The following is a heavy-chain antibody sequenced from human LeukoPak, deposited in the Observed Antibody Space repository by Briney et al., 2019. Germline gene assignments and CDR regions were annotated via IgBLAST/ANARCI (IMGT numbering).Heavy chain of an antibody. J-gene: IGHJ4*02. CDR1: GFTLSSYS. CDR3: AKDRRQQLVNRGQYYFDY. V-gene: IGHV3-48*01. Sequence: GGSLRLSCTSSGFTLSSYSMNWVRQAPGKGLEWISYIGYRNSPIHYADSVKGRFTISRDNSKNTLYLQMNSLRAEDTAVYYCAKDRRQQLVNRGQYYFDYWGQGTLVTVSS. CDR2: IGYRNSPI. D-gene: IGHD6-13*01.